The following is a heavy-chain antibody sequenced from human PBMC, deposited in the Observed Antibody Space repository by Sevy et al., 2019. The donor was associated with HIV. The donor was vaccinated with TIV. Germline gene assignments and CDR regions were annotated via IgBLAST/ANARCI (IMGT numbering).Heavy chain of an antibody. V-gene: IGHV3-30*04. Sequence: GGSLRLSCTASGFTFSSYAMYWVRQAPGKGLEWVAVISIDGNNKDYADSVKGRFTISRDNSKNTMYLQMNSLRAEDTAVYYCAGHYYDSTGYYYPLDYWGQGTLVTVSS. D-gene: IGHD3-22*01. CDR1: GFTFSSYA. CDR2: ISIDGNNK. CDR3: AGHYYDSTGYYYPLDY. J-gene: IGHJ4*02.